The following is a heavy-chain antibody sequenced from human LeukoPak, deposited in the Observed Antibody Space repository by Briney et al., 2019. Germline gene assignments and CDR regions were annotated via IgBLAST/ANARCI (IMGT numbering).Heavy chain of an antibody. D-gene: IGHD1-26*01. CDR1: GFTFSNYA. CDR2: VSGSGGST. J-gene: IGHJ3*02. Sequence: PGGSLRLSCAASGFTFSNYAMNWVRQAPGKGLEWVSAVSGSGGSTYYADSVKGRFTISRDNSKNTLYLQMNSLRAEDTAVYYCAKDGTQYSWGAFDIWGQGTMVTVSS. V-gene: IGHV3-23*01. CDR3: AKDGTQYSWGAFDI.